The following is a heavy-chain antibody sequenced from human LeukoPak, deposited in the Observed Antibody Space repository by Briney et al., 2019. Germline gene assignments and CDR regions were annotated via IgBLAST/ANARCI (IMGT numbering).Heavy chain of an antibody. Sequence: GASVKVSCKASGYTFTSYFIHWVRQAPGEGLEWMGIINPTGGSTRYAQKFQGRVTMTRDTSTSTVYMELSSLRSEDTAVHYCARGRVTATDGFDIWGQGTTVIVSS. CDR3: ARGRVTATDGFDI. CDR2: INPTGGST. V-gene: IGHV1-46*01. J-gene: IGHJ3*02. CDR1: GYTFTSYF. D-gene: IGHD2-21*02.